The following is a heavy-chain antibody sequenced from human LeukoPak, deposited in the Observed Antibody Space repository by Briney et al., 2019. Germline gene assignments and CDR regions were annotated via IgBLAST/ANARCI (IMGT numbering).Heavy chain of an antibody. J-gene: IGHJ4*02. CDR1: AYTLTGYY. CDR2: IIPNSGGT. CDR3: ARLADSSGYYLIYYFDY. Sequence: SARASCKASAYTLTGYYMYWVRPAPGQGVEWMGWIIPNSGGTNYAQKFQGRVTMTRDTSISTAYMELSRLRSDDTAVYYCARLADSSGYYLIYYFDYWGQGTLVTVSS. V-gene: IGHV1-2*02. D-gene: IGHD3-22*01.